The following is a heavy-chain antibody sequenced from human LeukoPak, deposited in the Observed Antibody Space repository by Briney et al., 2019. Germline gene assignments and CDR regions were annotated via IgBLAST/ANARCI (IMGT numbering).Heavy chain of an antibody. Sequence: QPGGSLRLSCAASGFTFSSYAMNWVRQAPGQGLEWVSGISGSGAGTNYADSVKGRFTISRGNAKNSLYLQMNSLRAEDTAVYYCAREIYCSSTSCYIVWGQGTTVTVSS. J-gene: IGHJ6*02. CDR1: GFTFSSYA. CDR2: ISGSGAGT. V-gene: IGHV3-23*01. CDR3: AREIYCSSTSCYIV. D-gene: IGHD2-2*02.